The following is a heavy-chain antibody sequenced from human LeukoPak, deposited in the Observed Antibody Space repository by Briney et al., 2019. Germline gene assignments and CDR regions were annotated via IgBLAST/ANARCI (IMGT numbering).Heavy chain of an antibody. V-gene: IGHV3-23*01. Sequence: GGSLRLSCAASGFTFSSYAVSWVRQAPGKGLEWVSAISGSGGSTYYADSVKGRFTISRDNSKNTLYLQMNSLRAEDTAVYYCAKVKDIVVGAYFQHWGQGTLVTVSS. D-gene: IGHD2-2*01. CDR1: GFTFSSYA. CDR3: AKVKDIVVGAYFQH. J-gene: IGHJ1*01. CDR2: ISGSGGST.